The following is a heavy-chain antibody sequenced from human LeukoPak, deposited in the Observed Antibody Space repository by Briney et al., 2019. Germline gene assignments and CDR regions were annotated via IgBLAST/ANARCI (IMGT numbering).Heavy chain of an antibody. Sequence: GGSLRLSCAASGFTLSSNYMSWVRQAPGKGLEWVSVIYSGGSTYYADSVKGRFTISRDNSKNTLYLQMNSLRAEDTGVYYCAREGEDYYDSSGYYFDYWGQGTLVTVSS. J-gene: IGHJ4*02. D-gene: IGHD3-22*01. CDR1: GFTLSSNY. V-gene: IGHV3-53*01. CDR3: AREGEDYYDSSGYYFDY. CDR2: IYSGGST.